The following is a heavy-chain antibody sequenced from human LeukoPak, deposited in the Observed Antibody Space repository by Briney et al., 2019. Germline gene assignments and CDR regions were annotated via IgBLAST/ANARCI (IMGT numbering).Heavy chain of an antibody. D-gene: IGHD2-2*01. J-gene: IGHJ4*02. CDR3: ARLGYCSSTSCYPDY. CDR1: GYSISSVYY. CDR2: IHHSGST. V-gene: IGHV4-38-2*01. Sequence: PSETLSLTCAVSGYSISSVYYWGWIRPPPGKGLEWIGSIHHSGSTDYNPSLKSRVTISIDMSKNQFSLELSYVTAADTAVYYCARLGYCSSTSCYPDYWGQGTLVTVSS.